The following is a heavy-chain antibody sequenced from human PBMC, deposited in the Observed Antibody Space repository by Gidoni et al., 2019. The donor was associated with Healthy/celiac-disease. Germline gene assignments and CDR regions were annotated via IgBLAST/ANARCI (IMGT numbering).Heavy chain of an antibody. V-gene: IGHV3-30*03. CDR2: ISLHGRNN. CDR3: ARDDRIYGPHSSNDAFDI. J-gene: IGHJ3*02. Sequence: QVQLVESGGGVVQPGRSLRLSCAASGFTFSSYGMPWVRQASGKGLDWVAVISLHGRNNYYADSVKGRFTISRDNSKNTLYLQMNSLRAEDTAVYYCARDDRIYGPHSSNDAFDIWAKGHWSPSLQ. D-gene: IGHD2-15*01. CDR1: GFTFSSYG.